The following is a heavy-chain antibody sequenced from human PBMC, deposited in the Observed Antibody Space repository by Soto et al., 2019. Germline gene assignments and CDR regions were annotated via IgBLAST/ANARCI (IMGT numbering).Heavy chain of an antibody. J-gene: IGHJ6*02. Sequence: LRLSCAVSGFTFSNAWMSWVRQAPGKGLEWVGQIKSKTDGGTTDYVAPVKGRFTISRDDSKNTLYLQMNTLKTEDTAVYYCTTLNYGMDVWGQGTTVTVSS. CDR3: TTLNYGMDV. CDR2: IKSKTDGGTT. V-gene: IGHV3-15*01. CDR1: GFTFSNAW.